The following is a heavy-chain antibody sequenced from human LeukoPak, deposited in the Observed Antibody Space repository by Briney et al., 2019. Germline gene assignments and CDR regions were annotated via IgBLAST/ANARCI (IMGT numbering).Heavy chain of an antibody. D-gene: IGHD1-26*01. CDR3: ARSGSLGTFDI. J-gene: IGHJ3*02. CDR2: IYPGASDT. CDR1: GYSFTNYW. V-gene: IGHV5-51*01. Sequence: GESLKISCKGSGYSFTNYWIGWVRQMPGKGLEWMGIIYPGASDTRYSPSFQGQVTISADKSISTAYLQWSSLRASETAMYYCARSGSLGTFDIWGQGTLVTVSS.